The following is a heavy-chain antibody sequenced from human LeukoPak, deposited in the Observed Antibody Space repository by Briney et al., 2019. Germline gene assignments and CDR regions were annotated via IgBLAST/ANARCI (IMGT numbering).Heavy chain of an antibody. CDR1: GDSISTYY. J-gene: IGHJ3*01. CDR2: IYTSGST. V-gene: IGHV4-4*07. Sequence: SETLSLTCTVSGDSISTYYWSWIRQPAGKGLEWIGRIYTSGSTNYNPSLKSRVTMSVDTSKNQFSLKLSSVTAADTAVYYCARDATGGQWLDPIELWGQGTMVTVSS. D-gene: IGHD6-19*01. CDR3: ARDATGGQWLDPIEL.